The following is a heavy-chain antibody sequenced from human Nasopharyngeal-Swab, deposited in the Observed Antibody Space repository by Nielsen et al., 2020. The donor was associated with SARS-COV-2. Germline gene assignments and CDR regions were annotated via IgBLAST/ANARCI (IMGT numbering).Heavy chain of an antibody. V-gene: IGHV7-4-1*02. CDR3: AKDYSSDSSGPFDY. CDR1: GYTFTSYA. D-gene: IGHD3-22*01. J-gene: IGHJ4*02. Sequence: ASVKVSCKASGYTFTSYAMSWVRQAPGQGLEWMGWINTNTGNPTYAQGFTGRFVFSLDTSVSTAYLQISSLKAEDTAVYYCAKDYSSDSSGPFDYWGQGTLVTVSS. CDR2: INTNTGNP.